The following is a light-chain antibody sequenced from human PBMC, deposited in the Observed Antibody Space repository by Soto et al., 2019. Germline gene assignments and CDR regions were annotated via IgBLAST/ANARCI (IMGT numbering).Light chain of an antibody. CDR3: QQYGDSSVT. Sequence: EIVLTQSPGTLSLSPGERATLSCRASQNIRRNSLAWYQHKRGQAPRVLIYDASTRATGVPDRFSGTGSGTDFTLTISRLEPEDSAVYYCQQYGDSSVTFGQGTRLEIK. V-gene: IGKV3-20*01. CDR2: DAS. CDR1: QNIRRNS. J-gene: IGKJ5*01.